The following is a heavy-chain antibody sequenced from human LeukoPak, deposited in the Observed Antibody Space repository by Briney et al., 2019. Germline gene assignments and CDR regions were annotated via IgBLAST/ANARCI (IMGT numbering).Heavy chain of an antibody. V-gene: IGHV3-21*01. Sequence: PGGSLRLSCAASGFTFISYSMNWVRQAPGKGLEWVSSISSSSSYIYYAGSVKGRFTISRDNARNSLFLQMNSLRVEDTAVYYCARDGAVTGNFDYWGQGTLVTVSS. CDR3: ARDGAVTGNFDY. CDR1: GFTFISYS. J-gene: IGHJ4*02. CDR2: ISSSSSYI. D-gene: IGHD6-19*01.